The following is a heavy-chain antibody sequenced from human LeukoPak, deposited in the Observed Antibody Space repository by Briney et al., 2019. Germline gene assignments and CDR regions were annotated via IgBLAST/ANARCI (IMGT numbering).Heavy chain of an antibody. Sequence: ASVKVSCKASGYTSTSYDINWVRQATGQGLEWMGWMNPNSGNTGYAQKFQGRVTMTRNTSISTAYMELSSLRSEDTAVYYCARYCSGGSCYSDAFEVWGRGTMVTVSS. V-gene: IGHV1-8*01. CDR1: GYTSTSYD. CDR2: MNPNSGNT. J-gene: IGHJ3*01. D-gene: IGHD2-15*01. CDR3: ARYCSGGSCYSDAFEV.